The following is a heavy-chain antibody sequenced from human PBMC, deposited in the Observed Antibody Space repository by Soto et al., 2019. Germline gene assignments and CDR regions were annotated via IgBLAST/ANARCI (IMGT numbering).Heavy chain of an antibody. V-gene: IGHV4-30-2*01. CDR2: IYHSGST. Sequence: SETLSLTCAVSGGSISSGGYSWSWIRQPPGKGLEWIGYIYHSGSTYYNPSLKIRVTISVDRSKNQFSLKLSSVTAAETAVYYCARGSRTDSSGYYFDYWGQGTLVTVSS. CDR1: GGSISSGGYS. D-gene: IGHD3-22*01. J-gene: IGHJ4*02. CDR3: ARGSRTDSSGYYFDY.